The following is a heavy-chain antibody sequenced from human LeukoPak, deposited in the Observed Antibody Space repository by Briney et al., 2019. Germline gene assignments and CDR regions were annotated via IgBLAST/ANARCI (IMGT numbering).Heavy chain of an antibody. D-gene: IGHD3-10*01. CDR3: AKPTTMVRGPGSFDY. V-gene: IGHV3-23*01. Sequence: GGSLRLSCAASGFTFSSYAMSWVRQAPGKGLEWVSAISGSGGSTYYADSVKGRFTISRDNSKNTLYLQMNSLRAEDTAVYYCAKPTTMVRGPGSFDYRGQGTLVTVSS. CDR1: GFTFSSYA. J-gene: IGHJ4*02. CDR2: ISGSGGST.